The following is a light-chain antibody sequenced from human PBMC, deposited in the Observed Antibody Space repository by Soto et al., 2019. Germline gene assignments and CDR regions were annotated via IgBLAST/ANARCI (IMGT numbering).Light chain of an antibody. CDR3: SSYTSSSTNV. Sequence: FPMTEPRCVGKAPRPPMTLSRPGNSSDVGGYNYVSWYQQHPGKAPKLMIYDVSNRPSGVSNRFSGSKSGNTASLTISGLQAEDEADYYCSSYTSSSTNVFGTGTKVTVL. CDR1: SSDVGGYNY. J-gene: IGLJ1*01. CDR2: DVS. V-gene: IGLV2-14*01.